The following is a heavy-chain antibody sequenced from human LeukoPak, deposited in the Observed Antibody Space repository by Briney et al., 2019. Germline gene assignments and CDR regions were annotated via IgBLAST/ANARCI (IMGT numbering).Heavy chain of an antibody. D-gene: IGHD6-25*01. V-gene: IGHV3-15*01. CDR1: GFTFSNAW. Sequence: GGSLRLSCAASGFTFSNAWMTWVRQAPGKGLEWVGRIKSKPDGGTIDYAAPVKGRFTISRDDSKDTLYLQMNGLKIEDAAVYYCTTVGSAWNFDYWGQGTLVTVSS. CDR3: TTVGSAWNFDY. CDR2: IKSKPDGGTI. J-gene: IGHJ4*02.